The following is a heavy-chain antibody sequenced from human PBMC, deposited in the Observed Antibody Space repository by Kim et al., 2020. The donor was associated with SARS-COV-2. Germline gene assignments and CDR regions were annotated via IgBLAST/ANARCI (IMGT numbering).Heavy chain of an antibody. V-gene: IGHV4-31*03. CDR3: ARDRAGGYCSGGSCYDWFDP. D-gene: IGHD2-15*01. CDR2: IYYSGST. J-gene: IGHJ5*02. CDR1: GGSISSGGYY. Sequence: SETLSLTCTVSGGSISSGGYYWSWIRQHPGKGLEWIGYIYYSGSTYYNPSLKSRVTISVDTSKNQFSLKLSSVTAADTAVYYCARDRAGGYCSGGSCYDWFDPWGQGTLVTVSS.